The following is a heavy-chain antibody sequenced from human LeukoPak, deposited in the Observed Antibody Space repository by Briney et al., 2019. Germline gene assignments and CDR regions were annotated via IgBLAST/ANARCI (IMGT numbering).Heavy chain of an antibody. Sequence: ASVTVSCKASGGTFSSYAISWVRQAPGQGLEWMGRSIPILGIANYAQKFQGRVTITADKSTSTAYMELSSLRSEDTAVYYCARDVRAMGYYYGMDVWGQGTTVTVSS. CDR2: SIPILGIA. J-gene: IGHJ6*02. CDR3: ARDVRAMGYYYGMDV. CDR1: GGTFSSYA. V-gene: IGHV1-69*04. D-gene: IGHD5-18*01.